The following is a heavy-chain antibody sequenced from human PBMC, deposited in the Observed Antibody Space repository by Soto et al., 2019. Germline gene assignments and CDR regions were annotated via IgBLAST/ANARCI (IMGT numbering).Heavy chain of an antibody. CDR2: IYYSGST. CDR3: AREASRSSRPPRYYYGMDV. Sequence: SETLSLTCTVSGGSVSSGSYYWSWIRQPPGKGLEWIGYIYYSGSTNYNPSLKSRVTISVDTSKNQFSLKLSSVTAADTAVYYCAREASRSSRPPRYYYGMDVWGQGTTVTVSS. V-gene: IGHV4-61*01. CDR1: GGSVSSGSYY. J-gene: IGHJ6*02. D-gene: IGHD6-13*01.